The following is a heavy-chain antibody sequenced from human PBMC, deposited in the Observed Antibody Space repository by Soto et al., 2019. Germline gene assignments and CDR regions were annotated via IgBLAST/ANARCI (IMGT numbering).Heavy chain of an antibody. Sequence: QVQLQESGPGLVKPSGTLSLTCAVSGGSISSSNWWSWVRQPPGKGLEWVGEIYHSGSTNYNPSLKSRXXIXVXXSKNQFSLKLSSVTAADTAVYYCARGGHSGSYQKHWGQGTLVTVSS. V-gene: IGHV4-4*02. CDR1: GGSISSSNW. CDR2: IYHSGST. CDR3: ARGGHSGSYQKH. J-gene: IGHJ1*01. D-gene: IGHD1-26*01.